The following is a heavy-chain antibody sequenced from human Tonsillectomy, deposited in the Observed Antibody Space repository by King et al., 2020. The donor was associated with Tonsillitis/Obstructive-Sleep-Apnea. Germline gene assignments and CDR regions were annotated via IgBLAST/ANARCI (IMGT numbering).Heavy chain of an antibody. V-gene: IGHV4-59*01. CDR2: IYYSGST. J-gene: IGHJ3*02. D-gene: IGHD6-25*01. CDR1: GGSISSYY. CDR3: ARGGQRDDAFDI. Sequence: MQLQESGPGLVKPSETLSLTCTVSGGSISSYYWSWIRQPPGKGLAWIGYIYYSGSTNYNPSLKSRVTISVDTSKNQFSLKLSSVTAADTAVYYCARGGQRDDAFDIWGQGTMVTVSS.